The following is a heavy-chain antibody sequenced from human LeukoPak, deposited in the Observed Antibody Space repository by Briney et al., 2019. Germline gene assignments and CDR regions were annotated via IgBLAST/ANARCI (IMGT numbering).Heavy chain of an antibody. CDR3: ARGSGLAGFEVNYYYYYYVDV. J-gene: IGHJ6*03. D-gene: IGHD6-19*01. CDR2: IYTREST. V-gene: IGHV4-61*02. Sequence: SQTLSLICTLSCHSISSGSYYWSWIRQPAGKGLQWIGRIYTRESTHYNRYLKSRVTISVDTSKNQFYLKLSSVTAADTAVYYCARGSGLAGFEVNYYYYYYVDVWGKGTTVTVSS. CDR1: CHSISSGSYY.